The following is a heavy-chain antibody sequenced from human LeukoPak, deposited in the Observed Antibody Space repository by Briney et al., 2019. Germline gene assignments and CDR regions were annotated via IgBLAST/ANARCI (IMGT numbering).Heavy chain of an antibody. CDR1: GGSISSDDYY. D-gene: IGHD6-13*01. V-gene: IGHV4-30-4*01. CDR2: IRYSGST. Sequence: SETLSLTCTVSGGSISSDDYYWSWLRQPPGKGLEWIGHIRYSGSTYYNPSLKSRLTLSVDTSKNQFSLKLSSVTAADTAVYYCARTTSSWDYYFDFWGQGTLVTVSS. CDR3: ARTTSSWDYYFDF. J-gene: IGHJ4*02.